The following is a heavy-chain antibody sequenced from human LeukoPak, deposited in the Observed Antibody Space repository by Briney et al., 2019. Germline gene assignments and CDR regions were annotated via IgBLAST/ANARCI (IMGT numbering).Heavy chain of an antibody. CDR2: INQRGST. CDR1: SGSFSGYF. CDR3: WRSSIYYCESSVYFDY. D-gene: IGHD3-22*01. Sequence: SETLSLTCAVYSGSFSGYFWTYVRQPPGMGLEWIGEINQRGSTNYNPSLKSRVTMSVDTSKNQFSLRLSSVTAADTAVYYCWRSSIYYCESSVYFDYWAQGTLVTVPS. V-gene: IGHV4-34*01. J-gene: IGHJ4*02.